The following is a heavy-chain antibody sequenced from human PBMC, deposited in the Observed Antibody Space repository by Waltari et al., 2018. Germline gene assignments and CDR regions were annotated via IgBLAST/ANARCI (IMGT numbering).Heavy chain of an antibody. CDR3: ARGYYDCWSGYYTGDYYGMDV. V-gene: IGHV3-74*01. D-gene: IGHD3-3*01. J-gene: IGHJ6*02. Sequence: EVQLVESGGGLVQRGGSLRLACAASGCTFSSYWMHWVRQAPGKGLVWVSRINSGGSSTSCENSVKGPLTISIDNAKNTLYLQMNMLRAEQTAVYSCARGYYDCWSGYYTGDYYGMDVWGQGTTVTVSS. CDR1: GCTFSSYW. CDR2: INSGGSST.